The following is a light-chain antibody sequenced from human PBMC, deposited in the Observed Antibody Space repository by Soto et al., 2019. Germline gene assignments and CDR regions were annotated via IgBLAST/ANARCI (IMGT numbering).Light chain of an antibody. J-gene: IGKJ5*01. Sequence: EIVMTQSAATLSVSPGERATLSCRASQSVSTLLAWYQQKPGQSPRLLFYGGSTRATGVPARFSGSGSGTEFTLTISSLQSEDFAVYYCQQYHNWPITFGQGTRLEIK. V-gene: IGKV3-15*01. CDR1: QSVSTL. CDR2: GGS. CDR3: QQYHNWPIT.